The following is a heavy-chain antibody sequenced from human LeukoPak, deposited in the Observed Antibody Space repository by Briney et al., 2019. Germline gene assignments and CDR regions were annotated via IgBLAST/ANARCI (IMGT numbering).Heavy chain of an antibody. CDR3: ARRGRDIVATSGYYYYYMDV. V-gene: IGHV4-59*01. D-gene: IGHD5-12*01. J-gene: IGHJ6*03. CDR2: IYYSGST. CDR1: GGSISSYY. Sequence: SETLSLTCTVSGGSISSYYWSWIRQPPGKGLEWIGYIYYSGSTNYNPSLKSRVTISVDTSKNQFSLKLSSVTAADTAVYYCARRGRDIVATSGYYYYYMDVWGKGTTVTISS.